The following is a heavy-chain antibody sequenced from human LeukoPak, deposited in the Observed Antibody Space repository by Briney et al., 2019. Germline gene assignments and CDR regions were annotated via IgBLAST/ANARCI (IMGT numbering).Heavy chain of an antibody. Sequence: SETLSLTCTVSVYSISSGYYWGWIRQPPGKGLEWIGSIYHSGSTYYNPSLKSRVTISIDTSKNQFSLKLSSVTAADTAMYYCARYDVWGTYRAFDYWGQGTLVTVSS. CDR1: VYSISSGYY. V-gene: IGHV4-38-2*02. CDR3: ARYDVWGTYRAFDY. CDR2: IYHSGST. J-gene: IGHJ4*02. D-gene: IGHD3-16*02.